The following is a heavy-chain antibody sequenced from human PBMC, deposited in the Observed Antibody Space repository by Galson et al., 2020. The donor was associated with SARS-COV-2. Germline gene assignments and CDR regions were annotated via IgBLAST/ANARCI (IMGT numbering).Heavy chain of an antibody. J-gene: IGHJ4*02. CDR3: ARGIAAAGTFLGDKFDY. V-gene: IGHV3-33*01. CDR1: GFIFSSYG. D-gene: IGHD6-13*01. Sequence: QLGESLKISCAASGFIFSSYGMHWVRQAPGKGLEWVAVIWYDGSNKYYADSVKGRFTISRDNSKNTLYLQMNSLRAEDTAVYYCARGIAAAGTFLGDKFDYWGQGTLVTVSS. CDR2: IWYDGSNK.